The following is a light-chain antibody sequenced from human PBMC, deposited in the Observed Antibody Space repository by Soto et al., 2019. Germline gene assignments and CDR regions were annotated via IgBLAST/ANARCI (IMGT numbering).Light chain of an antibody. CDR3: QQYYSYPRT. Sequence: AIRMTQSPSSFSASPGDRVTITCRASQGISSYLAWYQQKPGKAPKLLIYAASTLQSGVPSRFSGSGSGTDFTLTISCLQSEDFATYYWQQYYSYPRTFGQGTKVEIK. J-gene: IGKJ1*01. CDR2: AAS. CDR1: QGISSY. V-gene: IGKV1-8*01.